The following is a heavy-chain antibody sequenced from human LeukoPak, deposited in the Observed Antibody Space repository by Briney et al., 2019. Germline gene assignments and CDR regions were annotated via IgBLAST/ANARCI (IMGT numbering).Heavy chain of an antibody. D-gene: IGHD3-9*01. J-gene: IGHJ5*02. V-gene: IGHV1-8*02. CDR3: ARGDLDWLPLWFDP. Sequence: GASVKVSCKASGYTFTGYEIHWVRQATGQGLEWMGWMNPKSGNSAYAQKFQGRVTMTRNTSISTAYMELRSLVSEDTAMYYCARGDLDWLPLWFDPWGQGTLVTVSS. CDR1: GYTFTGYE. CDR2: MNPKSGNS.